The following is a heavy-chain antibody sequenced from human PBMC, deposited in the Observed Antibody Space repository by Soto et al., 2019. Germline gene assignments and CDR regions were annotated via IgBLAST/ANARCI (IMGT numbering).Heavy chain of an antibody. CDR1: GGYFSGYY. D-gene: IGHD2-2*01. V-gene: IGHV4-34*01. CDR3: ARAPYCSSTSCYEWRYSSSWSDYYYGMDV. J-gene: IGHJ6*02. CDR2: INHSGST. Sequence: QVQLQQWGAGLLKPSETLSLTCAVYGGYFSGYYWSWIRQPPGKGLEWIGEINHSGSTNYNPSLKSRVTISVDTSKNQFSLKLSSVTSADTAVYYCARAPYCSSTSCYEWRYSSSWSDYYYGMDVWGPGTTVTASS.